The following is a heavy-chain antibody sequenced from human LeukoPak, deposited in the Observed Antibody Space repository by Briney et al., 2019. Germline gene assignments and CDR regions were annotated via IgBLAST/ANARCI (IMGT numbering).Heavy chain of an antibody. Sequence: SETLSLTCTVSGGSISSSSYYWGWIRRPPGKGLGWIGGIYYSGSTYYNPSLKSRVTISVDTSKNQFSLKLSSVTAADTAVYYCARVGSGSGSYSGAFDIWGQGTMVTVSS. CDR1: GGSISSSSYY. J-gene: IGHJ3*02. V-gene: IGHV4-39*07. D-gene: IGHD3-10*01. CDR3: ARVGSGSGSYSGAFDI. CDR2: IYYSGST.